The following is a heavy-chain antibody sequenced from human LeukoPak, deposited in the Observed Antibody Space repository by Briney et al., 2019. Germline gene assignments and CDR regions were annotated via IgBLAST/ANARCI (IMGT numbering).Heavy chain of an antibody. D-gene: IGHD1-26*01. Sequence: SETLSLTCTVSGGSITSYYWTWIRQPPGKGLEWIGFIYGDGSTKYNPSLKSRVTMSVDTSKNQFSLKLSSVTAADTAVYYCARDKDSGTNHAKIRHDGWGKRIMVTVAS. V-gene: IGHV4-59*12. CDR1: GGSITSYY. CDR3: ARDKDSGTNHAKIRHDG. CDR2: IYGDGST. J-gene: IGHJ3*01.